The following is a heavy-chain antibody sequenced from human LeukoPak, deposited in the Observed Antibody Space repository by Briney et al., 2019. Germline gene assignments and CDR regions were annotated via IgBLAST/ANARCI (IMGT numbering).Heavy chain of an antibody. Sequence: GRSLRLSCTASGFTFGDYAISWVRQAPGKGLEWVGFIRSKAYGGTTEYAASVKGRFTISRDDSKSIAYLQMNSLKTEDTAVYYCTRVELRPYYYGMDVWGQGTTVTVSS. J-gene: IGHJ6*02. CDR1: GFTFGDYA. CDR2: IRSKAYGGTT. D-gene: IGHD1-7*01. CDR3: TRVELRPYYYGMDV. V-gene: IGHV3-49*04.